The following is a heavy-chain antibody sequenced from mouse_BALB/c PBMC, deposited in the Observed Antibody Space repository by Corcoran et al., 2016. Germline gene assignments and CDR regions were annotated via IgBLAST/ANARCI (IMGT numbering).Heavy chain of an antibody. Sequence: QIQLVQSGPELKKPGETVKISCKASGYTFTNFGMNWVKQAPGKGLKWMGWINTYTGESTYADDFKGRFAFSLETSASTAYLQINNLKNDDMATYFCAREPYAMDYWGQGTSVTISS. CDR1: GYTFTNFG. J-gene: IGHJ4*01. CDR3: AREPYAMDY. V-gene: IGHV9-1*02. CDR2: INTYTGES.